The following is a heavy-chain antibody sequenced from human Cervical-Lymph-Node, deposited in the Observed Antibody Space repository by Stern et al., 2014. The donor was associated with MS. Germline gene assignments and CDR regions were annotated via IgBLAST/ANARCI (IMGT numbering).Heavy chain of an antibody. CDR3: ARATSKGYFDY. CDR1: GGSISSSNW. Sequence: VQLVESGPGLVKPSGTLSLTCAVSGGSISSSNWWSWVRQPPGKGLEWIGEVYHSGSTNYNPSLKSRVTISVYKSKNQFSLRLSSVTAAGTAVYYCARATSKGYFDYWGQGTLVTVSS. V-gene: IGHV4-4*02. CDR2: VYHSGST. J-gene: IGHJ4*02.